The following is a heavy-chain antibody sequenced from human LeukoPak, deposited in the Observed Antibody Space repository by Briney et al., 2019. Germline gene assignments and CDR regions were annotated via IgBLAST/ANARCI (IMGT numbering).Heavy chain of an antibody. J-gene: IGHJ6*03. CDR1: GFTFSSYW. D-gene: IGHD3-3*01. V-gene: IGHV3-7*01. Sequence: PGGSLRLSCAASGFTFSSYWMSWVRQAPGKGLEWVANIKQDGSEKYYVDSVKGRFTISRDNAKNSLYLQMNSLRAEDTAVYYCARVNVRFGLSLYYMDVWGKGTTVTVSS. CDR2: IKQDGSEK. CDR3: ARVNVRFGLSLYYMDV.